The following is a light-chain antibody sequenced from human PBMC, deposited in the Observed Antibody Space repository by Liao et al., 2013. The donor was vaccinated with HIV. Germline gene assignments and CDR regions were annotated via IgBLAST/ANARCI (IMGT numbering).Light chain of an antibody. CDR3: QAWDSSTFYV. J-gene: IGLJ1*01. CDR1: KLGNKY. CDR2: QDT. Sequence: SYELAQPPSVSVSPGQTATITCSGDKLGNKYVCWYQQKAGQSPVLVIYQDTKRPSGIPERFSGSNSGNTATLTISGTQAMDEADYYCQAWDSSTFYVFGTGTKVTVL. V-gene: IGLV3-1*01.